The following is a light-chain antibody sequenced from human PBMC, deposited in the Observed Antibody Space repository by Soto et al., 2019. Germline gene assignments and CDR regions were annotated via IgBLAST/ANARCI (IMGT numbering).Light chain of an antibody. Sequence: DIPMTQSPSSLSASVGDRVTITCQASRDIGKFLNWFQEKPGKAPKLLIYDASNLQTGVASRFSGSGSGTDFTFTITNLQPEDFATYYCQRYDSLPPTFGQGTRLEMK. CDR2: DAS. CDR3: QRYDSLPPT. V-gene: IGKV1-33*01. J-gene: IGKJ5*01. CDR1: RDIGKF.